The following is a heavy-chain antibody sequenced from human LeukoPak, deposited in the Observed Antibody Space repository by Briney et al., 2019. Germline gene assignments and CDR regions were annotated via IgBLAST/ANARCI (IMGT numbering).Heavy chain of an antibody. CDR2: IYVDGRTT. V-gene: IGHV3-74*01. J-gene: IGHJ5*02. CDR1: GFTFSNYW. CDR3: IRDFRSADL. Sequence: GGSLRLSCVASGFTFSNYWMHWVRQPPGKGLVWVSRIYVDGRTTNYADSVKGRFTISRDNAKNTVYLEMNSLSVEDTATYYCIRDFRSADLRGQGTLVTVTS.